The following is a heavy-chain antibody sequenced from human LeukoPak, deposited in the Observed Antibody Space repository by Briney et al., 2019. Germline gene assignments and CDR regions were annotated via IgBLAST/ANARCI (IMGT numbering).Heavy chain of an antibody. V-gene: IGHV1-2*02. J-gene: IGHJ4*02. CDR1: GYTFTGHY. CDR3: ARDLSGSYDY. Sequence: ASVKVSCKASGYTFTGHYIHWVRQAPGQGLEWLRLINTHSGGTNYAQRFQGRVTMARDTSISTAYMELSRLRSDDTAVYFCARDLSGSYDYWGQGTLVTVSS. D-gene: IGHD1-26*01. CDR2: INTHSGGT.